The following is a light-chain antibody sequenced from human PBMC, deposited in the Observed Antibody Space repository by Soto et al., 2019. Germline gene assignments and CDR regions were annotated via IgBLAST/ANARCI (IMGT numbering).Light chain of an antibody. CDR2: KAS. CDR1: QSISIW. Sequence: DIQMTQSPSTLSASVGDRVTITCRASQSISIWLAWYQQKPGKATKLLIYKASSLESGVPSRFSGSGSGTEFPLTISSLQPDDFASYYCQQYNSYWTFGQGTKVEIK. V-gene: IGKV1-5*03. J-gene: IGKJ1*01. CDR3: QQYNSYWT.